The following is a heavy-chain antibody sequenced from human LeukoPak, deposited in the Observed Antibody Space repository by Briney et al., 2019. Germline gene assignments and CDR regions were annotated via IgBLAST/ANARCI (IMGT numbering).Heavy chain of an antibody. J-gene: IGHJ4*02. CDR3: TAELGKSDFDY. V-gene: IGHV3-15*01. Sequence: GGSLRLSCAASGFSFTNAWMSWVRQAPGKGLEWVARIKSKTDGGTTDYAAPVKGRFTISTDDSKNTLYLQMNSLKTEDTAVYYCTAELGKSDFDYWGQGTLVTVSS. CDR2: IKSKTDGGTT. D-gene: IGHD7-27*01. CDR1: GFSFTNAW.